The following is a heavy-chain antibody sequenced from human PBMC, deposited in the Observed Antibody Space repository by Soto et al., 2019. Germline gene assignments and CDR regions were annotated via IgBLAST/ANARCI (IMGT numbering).Heavy chain of an antibody. Sequence: QVQLQESGPGLVKPSQTLSLTCTVSGGSISSGDYFWSWIRQSPGKGLEWIGYISSFGSTYYNPSLKSRVSVSRDTSKNQFSLKLSSVTTTDTAVYYCARGLVIRPYYYHGMDVLGQGTTVTVSS. V-gene: IGHV4-30-4*01. D-gene: IGHD3-9*01. CDR3: ARGLVIRPYYYHGMDV. CDR2: ISSFGST. J-gene: IGHJ6*02. CDR1: GGSISSGDYF.